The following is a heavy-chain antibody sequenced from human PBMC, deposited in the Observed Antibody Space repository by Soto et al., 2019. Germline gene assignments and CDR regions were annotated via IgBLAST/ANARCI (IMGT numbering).Heavy chain of an antibody. CDR2: IWYDGSNK. V-gene: IGHV3-33*01. CDR1: GFTFSTYG. CDR3: ARGWYCGGDCYEWYFDL. D-gene: IGHD2-21*02. J-gene: IGHJ2*01. Sequence: QVQLVESGGGVVQPGRSLRLSCAASGFTFSTYGMHWVRQAPGKGLEWVAVIWYDGSNKYYADSVKGRFTISRDNSKNTLFLQMTGLRADDTAVYYCARGWYCGGDCYEWYFDLWGRGTLVTVSS.